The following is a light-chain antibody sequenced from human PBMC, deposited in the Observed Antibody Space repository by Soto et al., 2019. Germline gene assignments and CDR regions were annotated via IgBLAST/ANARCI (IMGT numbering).Light chain of an antibody. J-gene: IGLJ2*01. CDR2: GNS. CDR1: SSNIGAGYD. CDR3: QSYDNSRSGVVV. Sequence: QSVLTQPPSVSGAPGQRVTISCTGSSSNIGAGYDVHWYQQLPGTAPKLFIYGNSNRPSGVPDRFSGSKSGTSASLAITGLQAEDEADYYCQSYDNSRSGVVVFGGGTKLTVL. V-gene: IGLV1-40*01.